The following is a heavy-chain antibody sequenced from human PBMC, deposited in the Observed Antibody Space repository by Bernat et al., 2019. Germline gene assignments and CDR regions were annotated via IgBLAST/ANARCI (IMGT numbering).Heavy chain of an antibody. CDR3: ASLDCYSYTCNDY. J-gene: IGHJ4*02. Sequence: EVQLVESGGGLVQPGGSLRLSCVASGFTFSSNWMQWVRQAPGKGPVWVSHINTDGSRTDYADSVKGRFSISRDNAKNTLYLQMNSLRAEDTALYYCASLDCYSYTCNDYWGQGTLVTVSS. D-gene: IGHD4-4*01. V-gene: IGHV3-74*01. CDR1: GFTFSSNW. CDR2: INTDGSRT.